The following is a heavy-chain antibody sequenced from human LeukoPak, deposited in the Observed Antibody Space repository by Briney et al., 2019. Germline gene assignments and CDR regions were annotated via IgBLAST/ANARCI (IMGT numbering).Heavy chain of an antibody. D-gene: IGHD6-13*01. CDR2: ISSSSSYI. CDR3: ARGPAPAGNWFDP. J-gene: IGHJ5*02. V-gene: IGHV3-21*01. Sequence: GGSLRLSCAASGFTFSSYSMNWVRQAPGKGLEWVSSISSSSSYIYYADSVKGRFTISRDNAKNSLYLQMNSLRAEDTAVYYCARGPAPAGNWFDPWGQGTLVTVSS. CDR1: GFTFSSYS.